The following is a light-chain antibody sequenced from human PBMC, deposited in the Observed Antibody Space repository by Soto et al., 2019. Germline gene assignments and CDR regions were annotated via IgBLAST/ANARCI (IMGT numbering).Light chain of an antibody. CDR3: SSYTRASTLVV. CDR2: EVS. CDR1: NSDIGGYNY. Sequence: QSALTQPASVSGSPGQSVTISCTGSNSDIGGYNYVSWYQQHPGKAPKLMIYEVSNRPSGVSSRFSGTKSGNTASLTISGLQDEDEADYYCSSYTRASTLVVFGGGTKLTVL. V-gene: IGLV2-14*01. J-gene: IGLJ2*01.